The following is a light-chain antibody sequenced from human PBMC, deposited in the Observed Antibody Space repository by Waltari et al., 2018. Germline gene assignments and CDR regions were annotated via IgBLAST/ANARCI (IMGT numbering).Light chain of an antibody. CDR3: QQYNSWPPLT. Sequence: ETVMTQSPATLSVSPGERATLPCRASESISSNLAWYQQKPGQAPRLLIYGASTRATGIPARFSGSASGTEFTLTISSLQSEDIAVYYCQQYNSWPPLTFGGGTKVEIK. CDR1: ESISSN. J-gene: IGKJ4*01. V-gene: IGKV3-15*01. CDR2: GAS.